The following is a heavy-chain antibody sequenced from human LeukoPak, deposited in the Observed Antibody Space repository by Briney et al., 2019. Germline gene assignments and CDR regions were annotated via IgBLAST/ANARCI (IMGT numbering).Heavy chain of an antibody. Sequence: SETLSLTCTVSGASISSCYWSWIRQPPGKGLEWIGYMYHSGGANYSPSLNSRVTISLDTSKNQVSLKLNSVTAADTAVYYCARGYSSSWYGGRWFGPWGQGTLVTVSS. V-gene: IGHV4-59*08. CDR2: MYHSGGA. CDR1: GASISSCY. J-gene: IGHJ5*02. CDR3: ARGYSSSWYGGRWFGP. D-gene: IGHD6-13*01.